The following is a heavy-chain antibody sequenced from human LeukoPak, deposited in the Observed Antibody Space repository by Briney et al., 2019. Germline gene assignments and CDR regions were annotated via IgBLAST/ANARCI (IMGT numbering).Heavy chain of an antibody. D-gene: IGHD6-13*01. CDR3: SRGVYEEDVNY. Sequence: GGSLRLSCSASGFTFSSHWMHWVRQAPGKGLVWVSRLSSDGRDPSYADSVKGRFTISRDNAKNTLYMQMNSLRVEDTAVYYCSRGVYEEDVNYWGQGTLVTVSS. CDR2: LSSDGRDP. CDR1: GFTFSSHW. J-gene: IGHJ4*02. V-gene: IGHV3-74*01.